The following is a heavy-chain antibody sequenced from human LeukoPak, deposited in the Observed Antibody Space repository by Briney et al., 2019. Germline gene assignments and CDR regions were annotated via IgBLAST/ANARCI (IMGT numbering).Heavy chain of an antibody. D-gene: IGHD1-26*01. CDR2: ISYDGSAK. Sequence: PGGSLRLSCATPGFTFSSYAIHWVRQAPGKGLEWVAFISYDGSAKYYADSVKGRFTISRDSSKNTVYLQMNNLRAEDTAPYYCARDQSGTYCVDYWGQGTLVTVSS. J-gene: IGHJ4*02. V-gene: IGHV3-30*04. CDR3: ARDQSGTYCVDY. CDR1: GFTFSSYA.